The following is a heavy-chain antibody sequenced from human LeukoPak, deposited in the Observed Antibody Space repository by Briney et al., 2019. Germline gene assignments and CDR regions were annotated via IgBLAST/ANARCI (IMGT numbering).Heavy chain of an antibody. J-gene: IGHJ6*02. CDR1: GGSISSSSYY. Sequence: SETLSLTCTVSGGSISSSSYYWGWIRQPPGKGLEWIGSIYYSGSTYYNPSLKSRVTISVDTSKNQFSLKLSSVTAADTAVYYCARSIAARYYYYGMDVWGQGTTVTVSS. D-gene: IGHD6-6*01. V-gene: IGHV4-39*01. CDR2: IYYSGST. CDR3: ARSIAARYYYYGMDV.